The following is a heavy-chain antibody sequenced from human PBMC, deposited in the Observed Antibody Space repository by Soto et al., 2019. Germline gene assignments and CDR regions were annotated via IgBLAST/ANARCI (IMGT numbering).Heavy chain of an antibody. CDR2: IIPIFGTA. CDR3: ARDRYDSSGYSLNWFDP. CDR1: GGTFSSYA. J-gene: IGHJ5*02. V-gene: IGHV1-69*13. D-gene: IGHD3-22*01. Sequence: SVKVSCKASGGTFSSYAISWVRQAPGQGLEWMGGIIPIFGTANYARKFQGRVTITADESTSTAYMELSSLRSEDTAVYYCARDRYDSSGYSLNWFDPWGQGTLVTVSS.